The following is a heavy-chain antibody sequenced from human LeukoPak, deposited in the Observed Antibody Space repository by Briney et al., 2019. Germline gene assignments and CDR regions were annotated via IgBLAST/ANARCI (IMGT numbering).Heavy chain of an antibody. V-gene: IGHV4-30-2*01. J-gene: IGHJ4*02. CDR3: AREHGYFDY. CDR2: IYHSGST. CDR1: GGSISSGGYS. Sequence: SQTLSLTCAVSGGSISSGGYSWGWVRQPPGTGLEWIGYIYHSGSTYYNPSLKSRVTISVDRSKNQFSLKLSSVTAADTAVYYCAREHGYFDYWGQGTLVTVSS.